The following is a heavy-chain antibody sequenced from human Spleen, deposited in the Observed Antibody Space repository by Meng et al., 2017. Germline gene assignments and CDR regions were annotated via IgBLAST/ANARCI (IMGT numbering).Heavy chain of an antibody. Sequence: GESLKISCVASGFTFDDYGMSWVRQPPGKGLEWVSGINWNGASTNYADSVKGRFTISRDNAKNSMYLQLNSLRAEDTALYYCAKEGCSGSTCYSGTDYWGQGTLVTVSS. D-gene: IGHD2-15*01. CDR3: AKEGCSGSTCYSGTDY. V-gene: IGHV3-20*04. CDR1: GFTFDDYG. J-gene: IGHJ4*02. CDR2: INWNGAST.